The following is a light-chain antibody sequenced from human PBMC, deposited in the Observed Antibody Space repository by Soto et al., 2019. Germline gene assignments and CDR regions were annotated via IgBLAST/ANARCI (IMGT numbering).Light chain of an antibody. CDR1: QSVSSSY. CDR2: GAS. Sequence: DIVLPQSPCTLSLSPGERATLSCRASQSVSSSYLAWYQQKPGQAPRLLIYGASSRATGIPDRFSGSGSGTDFTLTISSLQSEDFATYCCQQFNNYPHFVGQGTRLEI. V-gene: IGKV3-20*01. CDR3: QQFNNYPHF. J-gene: IGKJ5*01.